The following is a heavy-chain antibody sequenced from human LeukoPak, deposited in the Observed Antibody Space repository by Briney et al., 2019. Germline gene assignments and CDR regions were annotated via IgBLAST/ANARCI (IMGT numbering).Heavy chain of an antibody. J-gene: IGHJ3*02. D-gene: IGHD6-13*01. CDR2: ISWNSGSI. CDR3: AKAMAAAGFDAFDI. CDR1: GLTFDDYA. V-gene: IGHV3-9*01. Sequence: GRSLRLSCAASGLTFDDYAMHWVRQAPGKGLEWVSGISWNSGSIGYADSVKGRFTISRDNAKNSLYLQMNSLRAEDTALYYCAKAMAAAGFDAFDIWGQGTMVTVSS.